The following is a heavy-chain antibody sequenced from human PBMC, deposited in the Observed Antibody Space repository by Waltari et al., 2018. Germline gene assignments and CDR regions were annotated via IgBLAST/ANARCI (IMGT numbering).Heavy chain of an antibody. J-gene: IGHJ4*02. V-gene: IGHV4-4*02. CDR3: ARDQVGVGALSGADY. D-gene: IGHD1-26*01. CDR1: GGSISSSNW. Sequence: QVQQQESGPGLVKPSGTLSLTCAVSGGSISSSNWWSWVRQPPGKGLEWIGEIYHSWRTNYNPSLKSRVTISVDKSKNQFSLKLSSVTAADTAVYYCARDQVGVGALSGADYWGQGTLVTVSS. CDR2: IYHSWRT.